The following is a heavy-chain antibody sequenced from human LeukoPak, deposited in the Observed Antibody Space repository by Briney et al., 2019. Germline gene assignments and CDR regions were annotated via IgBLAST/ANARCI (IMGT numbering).Heavy chain of an antibody. Sequence: KPGGSLRLSCAASGFTFSIHTMNWVRQAPGKGLEWVSSISSSSGSIYYADSVKGRFTISRDNAKSSLYLQMNSLRAEDTAVYYCARDSQTLNTVTNWFDPWGQGTLVTVSS. J-gene: IGHJ5*02. CDR3: ARDSQTLNTVTNWFDP. D-gene: IGHD4-17*01. V-gene: IGHV3-21*01. CDR1: GFTFSIHT. CDR2: ISSSSGSI.